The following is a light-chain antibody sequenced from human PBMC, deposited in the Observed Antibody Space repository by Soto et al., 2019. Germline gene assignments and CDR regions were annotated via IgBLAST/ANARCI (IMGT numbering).Light chain of an antibody. CDR1: QSVSSY. J-gene: IGKJ2*01. Sequence: EIVLTQSPSTLSLSPGARATLSCRASQSVSSYLAWYQQKPGQAPRLLIYDASKRATGIPARFSGSGSGTDITRTISSLEPEEFAVYYCQHHSNWPYTFGQGTKLEIE. V-gene: IGKV3-11*01. CDR2: DAS. CDR3: QHHSNWPYT.